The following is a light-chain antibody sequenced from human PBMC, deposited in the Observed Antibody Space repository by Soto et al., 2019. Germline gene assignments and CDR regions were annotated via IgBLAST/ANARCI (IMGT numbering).Light chain of an antibody. V-gene: IGKV3D-15*01. CDR3: QQYNGWPIT. CDR2: DAS. Sequence: EVVLTQSPDTLSLSPGDRATLSCRASQSVSTYLAWYQQKPGQAPRLLIYDASNRATGIPARFSGSGSGTEFTLTISSLQSEDFAVYYCQQYNGWPITFGQGTRLEIK. CDR1: QSVSTY. J-gene: IGKJ5*01.